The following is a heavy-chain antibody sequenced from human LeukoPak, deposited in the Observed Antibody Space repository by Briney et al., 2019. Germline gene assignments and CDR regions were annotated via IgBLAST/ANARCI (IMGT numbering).Heavy chain of an antibody. CDR1: GFTFSTYG. D-gene: IGHD3-10*01. Sequence: GGSLRLSCAASGFTFSTYGMHWVRQAPGKGLEWVAVIWYDGSNKYYADSVRGRFTISRDNSKNTLYLQMISLRAEDTAVYYCAKDRDRGREYFDYWGQGTLVTVSS. J-gene: IGHJ4*02. CDR2: IWYDGSNK. V-gene: IGHV3-33*06. CDR3: AKDRDRGREYFDY.